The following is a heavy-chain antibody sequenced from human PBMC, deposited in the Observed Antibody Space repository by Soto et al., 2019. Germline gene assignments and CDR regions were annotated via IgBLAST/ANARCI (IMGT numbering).Heavy chain of an antibody. CDR3: ARHKSSGWYGWYFQH. J-gene: IGHJ1*01. D-gene: IGHD6-19*01. Sequence: PSETLSLTCTVSGGSISSDGYYWSWIRQHQGKGLKWIGYIYYSGSTNYNPSLKSRVTISVDTSKNQFSLKLSSVTAADTAVYYCARHKSSGWYGWYFQHWGQGTLVTVSS. V-gene: IGHV4-61*08. CDR1: GGSISSDGYY. CDR2: IYYSGST.